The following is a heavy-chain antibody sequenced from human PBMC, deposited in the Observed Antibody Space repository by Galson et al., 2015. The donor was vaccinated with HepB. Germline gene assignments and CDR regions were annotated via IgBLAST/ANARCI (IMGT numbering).Heavy chain of an antibody. D-gene: IGHD3-22*01. J-gene: IGHJ4*02. Sequence: SVKVSCKASGGTFSSYTISWVRQAPGQGLEWMGRIIPILGIANYAQKSQGRVTITADKSTSTAYMELSSLRSEDTAVYYCARVGGYSLFDYWGQGTLVTVSS. V-gene: IGHV1-69*02. CDR3: ARVGGYSLFDY. CDR2: IIPILGIA. CDR1: GGTFSSYT.